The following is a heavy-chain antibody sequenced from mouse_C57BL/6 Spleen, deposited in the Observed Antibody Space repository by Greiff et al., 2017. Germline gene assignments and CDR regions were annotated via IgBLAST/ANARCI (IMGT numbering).Heavy chain of an antibody. CDR2: INPSRGYT. Sequence: QLQLTESGAELARPGASVQMSCKASGYTFTSSTMHWVKQRPVQGLEWLGYINPSRGYTQYNQQFKDKATLTADHSSSTAYMQLSILTSEDSAFYYCARGGTTVVATDYFDYWVQGTTLTVSS. J-gene: IGHJ2*01. CDR3: ARGGTTVVATDYFDY. V-gene: IGHV1-4*01. CDR1: GYTFTSST. D-gene: IGHD1-1*01.